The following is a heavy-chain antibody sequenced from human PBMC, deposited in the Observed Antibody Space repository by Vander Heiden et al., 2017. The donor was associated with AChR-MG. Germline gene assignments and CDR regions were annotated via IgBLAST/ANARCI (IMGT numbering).Heavy chain of an antibody. D-gene: IGHD6-19*01. CDR3: ARGLRAVARFDY. J-gene: IGHJ4*02. Sequence: QVQLVESGGGLVKPGGSLRLSCPASGVPFSDYYMNWIRQAPGKGLEWVSYISSSGSTIYYADSVKGRFTISRDNAKNSLYLQMNSLRAEDTAVYYCARGLRAVARFDYWGQGTLVTVSS. CDR2: ISSSGSTI. CDR1: GVPFSDYY. V-gene: IGHV3-11*01.